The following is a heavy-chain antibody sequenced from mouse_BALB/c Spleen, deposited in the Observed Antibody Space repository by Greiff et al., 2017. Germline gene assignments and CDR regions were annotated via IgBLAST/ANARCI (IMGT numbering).Heavy chain of an antibody. J-gene: IGHJ1*01. V-gene: IGHV5-6-5*01. Sequence: EVKLVESGGGLVKPGGSLKLSCAASGFTFSSYAMSWVRQTPEKRLEWVASISSGGSTYYPDSVKGRFTISRDNARNILYLQMSSLRSEDTAMYYCARDGDDHYWYFDVWGAGTTVTVSS. D-gene: IGHD2-2*01. CDR2: ISSGGST. CDR1: GFTFSSYA. CDR3: ARDGDDHYWYFDV.